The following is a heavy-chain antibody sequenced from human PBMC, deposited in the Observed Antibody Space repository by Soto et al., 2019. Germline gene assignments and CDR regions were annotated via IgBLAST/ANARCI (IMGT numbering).Heavy chain of an antibody. CDR1: GDSISSYY. J-gene: IGHJ6*02. CDR3: ARDLWGYCGTDCYPLDV. Sequence: SETLSLTCTVSGDSISSYYWSWIRQPTGKGLEWIGYIYYSGSTNYNPSLKSRVTISVDTSKNQFSLKLNSVTAADTAVYYCARDLWGYCGTDCYPLDVWGQGTTVTVSS. D-gene: IGHD2-21*02. V-gene: IGHV4-59*01. CDR2: IYYSGST.